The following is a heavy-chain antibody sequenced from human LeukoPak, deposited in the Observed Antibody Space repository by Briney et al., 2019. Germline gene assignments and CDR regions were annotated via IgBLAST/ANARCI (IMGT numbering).Heavy chain of an antibody. CDR1: GGTFSSYD. D-gene: IGHD6-6*01. Sequence: SVKVSCKASGGTFSSYDINWVRQAPGQGLEWMGGIIPMFGTANYAQKFQGRVTITADESTSTVYMELSSLRSEDTAVYYCARQGIAARWVWFDPWGQGTLVTVSS. CDR2: IIPMFGTA. CDR3: ARQGIAARWVWFDP. J-gene: IGHJ5*02. V-gene: IGHV1-69*13.